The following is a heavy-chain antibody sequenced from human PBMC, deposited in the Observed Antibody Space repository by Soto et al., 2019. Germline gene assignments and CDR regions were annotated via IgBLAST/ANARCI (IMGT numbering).Heavy chain of an antibody. Sequence: QVQLQQWGAGLLKPSETLSLTCAVYGGSFSGYYWSWIRQPPGKGLEWIGEINHSGSTNYNPSLKRRVTISVDSSKKRFALKLGSVSAAATAVSYCASGGRYCSGGSCYRHYYYYYMDVWGKGTTVTVSS. CDR3: ASGGRYCSGGSCYRHYYYYYMDV. D-gene: IGHD2-15*01. CDR2: INHSGST. CDR1: GGSFSGYY. J-gene: IGHJ6*03. V-gene: IGHV4-34*01.